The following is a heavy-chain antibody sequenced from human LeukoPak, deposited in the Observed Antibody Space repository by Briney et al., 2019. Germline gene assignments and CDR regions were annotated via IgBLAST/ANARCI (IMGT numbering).Heavy chain of an antibody. D-gene: IGHD4-17*01. CDR1: GGTFSSYA. V-gene: IGHV1-69*01. J-gene: IGHJ6*03. Sequence: GSSVKVSCKASGGTFSSYAISWVRQAPGQGLEWMGGIIPTFGTANYAQKFQGRVTITADESTSTAYMELSSLRSEDTAVYYCAGNVYGAGYYYYMDVWGKGTTVTVSS. CDR2: IIPTFGTA. CDR3: AGNVYGAGYYYYMDV.